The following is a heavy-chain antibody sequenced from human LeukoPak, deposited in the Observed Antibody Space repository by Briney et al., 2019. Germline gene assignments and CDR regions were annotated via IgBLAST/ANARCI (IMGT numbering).Heavy chain of an antibody. V-gene: IGHV1-2*02. J-gene: IGHJ4*02. CDR3: ARDRPGAVAGDFDY. Sequence: VASVKVSCKASGYTFTGYYMHWVRQAPGQGLEWMGWINPNSGGTNYAQKFQGRVTMTRDTSISTAYMELSRLRSDDTAVYYCARDRPGAVAGDFDYWGQGTLVTVSS. CDR2: INPNSGGT. D-gene: IGHD6-19*01. CDR1: GYTFTGYY.